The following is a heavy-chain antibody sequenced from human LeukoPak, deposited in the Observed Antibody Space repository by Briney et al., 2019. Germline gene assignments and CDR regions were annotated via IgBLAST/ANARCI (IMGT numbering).Heavy chain of an antibody. Sequence: GASVKVSCKASGYTFTSYGISWVRQVPGQGLEWMGWISAYNGNTNYAQKLQGRVTMTTDTSTSTAYMELRSLRSDDTAVYYCAREVRVAAAGDDFDYWGQGTLVTVSS. J-gene: IGHJ4*02. V-gene: IGHV1-18*01. D-gene: IGHD6-13*01. CDR3: AREVRVAAAGDDFDY. CDR1: GYTFTSYG. CDR2: ISAYNGNT.